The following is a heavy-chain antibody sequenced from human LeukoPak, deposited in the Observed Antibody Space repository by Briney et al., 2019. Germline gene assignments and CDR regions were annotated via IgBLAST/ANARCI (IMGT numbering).Heavy chain of an antibody. CDR1: GYTFTDYY. CDR3: ARRVQSTGVFDY. J-gene: IGHJ4*02. V-gene: IGHV1-2*06. CDR2: IKPNNGDT. D-gene: IGHD1-1*01. Sequence: ASVKVSCNASGYTFTDYYMHWMRQAPGQGLEWMGRIKPNNGDTNYAQKFQGRVTMTRDTSINTAYMELSRLESDDTAVYYCARRVQSTGVFDYWGQGTLVTVSS.